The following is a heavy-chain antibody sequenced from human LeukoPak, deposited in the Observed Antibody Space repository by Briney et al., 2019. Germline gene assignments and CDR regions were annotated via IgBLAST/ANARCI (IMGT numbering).Heavy chain of an antibody. J-gene: IGHJ4*02. CDR1: GFTFSSYA. V-gene: IGHV3-30-3*01. D-gene: IGHD6-13*01. Sequence: SGGSLRLSCAASGFTFSSYAMHWVRQAPGKGLEWVAVISYDGSNKYYADSVKGRFTISRDNSKNTLYLQMNSLRAEDTAVYYCVNQKAGYFDYWGQGTLVTVSS. CDR3: VNQKAGYFDY. CDR2: ISYDGSNK.